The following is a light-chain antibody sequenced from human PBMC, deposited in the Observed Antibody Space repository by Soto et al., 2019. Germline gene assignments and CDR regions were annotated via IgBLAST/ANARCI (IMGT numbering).Light chain of an antibody. J-gene: IGLJ3*02. CDR1: SSDDGGFNY. CDR2: EVT. Sequence: QSALTQPASVSGSPGQSITISCTGTSSDDGGFNYVSWYQQHPDKAPKLLIYEVTDRPSGISNRFSGSKSGNTASLTISGLQSEDEADYYCSSYTSRSTLVFGGGTKLTVL. V-gene: IGLV2-14*01. CDR3: SSYTSRSTLV.